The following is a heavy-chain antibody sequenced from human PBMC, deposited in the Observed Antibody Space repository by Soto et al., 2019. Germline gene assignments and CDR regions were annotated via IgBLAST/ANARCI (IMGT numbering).Heavy chain of an antibody. CDR1: GFTFSNYG. Sequence: QVQLVESGGGVVQPGRSLRLSCAASGFTFSNYGMHWVRQAPGKGLEWVAVIWYDGSNKYYADSVKGRFTISRDNSKNTLYLQMNSLRAEDTAVYYCARETGSWSFDYWGQGTLVTVSS. V-gene: IGHV3-33*01. CDR3: ARETGSWSFDY. J-gene: IGHJ4*02. CDR2: IWYDGSNK. D-gene: IGHD3-10*01.